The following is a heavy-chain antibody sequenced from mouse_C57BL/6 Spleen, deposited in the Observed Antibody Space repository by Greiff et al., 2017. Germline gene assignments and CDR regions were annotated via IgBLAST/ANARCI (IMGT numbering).Heavy chain of an antibody. Sequence: QVQLKESGAELVKPGASVKLSCKASGYTFTEYTIHWVKQRSGQGLEWIGWFYPGSGSIKYNEKFKDKATLTADKSSSTVYMWLSRLTSEDSAIYFGARLEDALNLYCDYWGQGTTLTVSS. CDR2: FYPGSGSI. D-gene: IGHD1-3*01. V-gene: IGHV1-62-2*01. CDR3: ARLEDALNLYCDY. CDR1: GYTFTEYT. J-gene: IGHJ2*01.